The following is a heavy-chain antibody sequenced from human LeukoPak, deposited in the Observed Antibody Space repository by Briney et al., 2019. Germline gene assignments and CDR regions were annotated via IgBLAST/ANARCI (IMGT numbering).Heavy chain of an antibody. CDR3: ARNPGRVLRSFDY. CDR2: IRYDGSNK. J-gene: IGHJ4*02. V-gene: IGHV3-33*01. D-gene: IGHD1-1*01. CDR1: GFTFSSYG. Sequence: GGSLRLSCAASGFTFSSYGMHWVRQAPGKGLEWVARIRYDGSNKYYADSVKGRFTISRDNAKNSLYLQMNSLRAEDTAVYYCARNPGRVLRSFDYWGQGTLVTVSS.